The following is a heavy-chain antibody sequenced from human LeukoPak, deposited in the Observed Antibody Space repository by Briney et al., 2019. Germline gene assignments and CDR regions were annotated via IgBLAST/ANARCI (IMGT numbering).Heavy chain of an antibody. D-gene: IGHD1-26*01. V-gene: IGHV1-2*02. J-gene: IGHJ6*03. CDR1: GYTFTGYY. CDR2: INPNSGGT. Sequence: ASVKVSCKASGYTFTGYYMHWVRQAPGQGLEWMGWINPNSGGTNYAQKFQGRVTMTRDTSISTAYMELSRLRSDDTAVYYCAKHREGYYYYMDVWGKGTTVTVSS. CDR3: AKHREGYYYYMDV.